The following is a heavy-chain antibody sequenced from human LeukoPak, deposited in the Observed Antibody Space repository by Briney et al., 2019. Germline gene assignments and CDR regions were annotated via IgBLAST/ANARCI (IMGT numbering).Heavy chain of an antibody. CDR1: GGSIRRYY. CDR2: FYYSGST. CDR3: ARDAPDYGDYREYWYFDL. D-gene: IGHD4-17*01. Sequence: PWEPLSLTRTVSGGSIRRYYWSWIRPPPGKGLGWVGDFYYSGSTNYNPSLKSRVTISVDTSKNQFSLKLSSVTAADTAVYYCARDAPDYGDYREYWYFDLWGRGTLVTVSS. J-gene: IGHJ2*01. V-gene: IGHV4-59*01.